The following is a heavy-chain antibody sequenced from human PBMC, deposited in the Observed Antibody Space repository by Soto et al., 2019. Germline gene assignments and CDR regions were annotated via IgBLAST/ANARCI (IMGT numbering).Heavy chain of an antibody. D-gene: IGHD3-22*01. Sequence: QVQLQESGPGLVKPSQTLSLTCTVSGGSISSGDYYWSWIRQPPGKGLEWIGYIYYSGSTYYNPSLTSRVTISVETSKNQFSLKLSSVTAADTAVYYCARGLTMIVVVTSNWFDPGGQGTLVTVSS. CDR1: GGSISSGDYY. CDR3: ARGLTMIVVVTSNWFDP. CDR2: IYYSGST. V-gene: IGHV4-30-4*01. J-gene: IGHJ5*02.